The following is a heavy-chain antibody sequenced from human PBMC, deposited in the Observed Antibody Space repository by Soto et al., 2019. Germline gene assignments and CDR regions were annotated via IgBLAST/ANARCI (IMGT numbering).Heavy chain of an antibody. V-gene: IGHV3-7*01. J-gene: IGHJ6*02. CDR3: ARDPAAGGLDV. CDR2: IKYDGSDQ. D-gene: IGHD2-2*01. CDR1: GLMFRTYL. Sequence: PGGALRLSCITSGLMFRTYLMSWVRQAPGKGLEWVANIKYDGSDQFYVDSVKGRFTVSRDNAKNSLYLHMDSLRVEDTAVYYCARDPAAGGLDVWGRGTTVTVSS.